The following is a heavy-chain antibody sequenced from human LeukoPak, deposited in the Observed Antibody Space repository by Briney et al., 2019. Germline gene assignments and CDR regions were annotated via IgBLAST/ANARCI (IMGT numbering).Heavy chain of an antibody. J-gene: IGHJ4*02. CDR2: ISGSGGST. CDR3: AKFGSIAARLTCFDY. CDR1: GFTFSSYA. Sequence: PGGSLRLSCAASGFTFSSYAMSWVRQAPGKGLEGVSAISGSGGSTYYADSVKGRFTISRDNSKNTLYLQMNSLRAEDTAVYYCAKFGSIAARLTCFDYWGQGTLVTVSS. D-gene: IGHD6-6*01. V-gene: IGHV3-23*01.